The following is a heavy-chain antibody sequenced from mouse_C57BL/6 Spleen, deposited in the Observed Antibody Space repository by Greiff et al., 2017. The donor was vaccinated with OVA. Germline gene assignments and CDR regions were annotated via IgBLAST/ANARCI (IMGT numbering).Heavy chain of an antibody. CDR1: GYSITSGYY. CDR2: ISYDGSN. Sequence: EVQVVESGPGLVKPSQSLSLTCSVTGYSITSGYYWNWIRQFPGNKLEWMGYISYDGSNNYNPSLKNRISITRDTSKNQFFLKLNSVTTEDTATYYCARHRGLGYFDYWGQGTTLTVSS. J-gene: IGHJ2*01. CDR3: ARHRGLGYFDY. V-gene: IGHV3-6*01. D-gene: IGHD4-1*01.